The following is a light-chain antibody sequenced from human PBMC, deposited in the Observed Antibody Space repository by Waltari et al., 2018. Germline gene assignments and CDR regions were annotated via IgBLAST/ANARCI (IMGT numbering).Light chain of an antibody. Sequence: QSVLTQPPSASGTPGQRVTISCSGSNFNIGSNSVGWFQQLPGTAPKLLIYGNDHRPSGVPDRFSGSKSGTSASLAISGLQSDDEADYYCATWEGSQRVFGTGTKVTVL. V-gene: IGLV1-44*01. CDR3: ATWEGSQRV. CDR2: GND. CDR1: NFNIGSNS. J-gene: IGLJ1*01.